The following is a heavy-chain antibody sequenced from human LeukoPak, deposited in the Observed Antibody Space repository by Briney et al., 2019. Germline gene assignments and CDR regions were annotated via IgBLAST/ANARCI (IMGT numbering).Heavy chain of an antibody. J-gene: IGHJ2*01. D-gene: IGHD3-10*01. Sequence: SETLSLTCAVYGGSFSGYYWSWIRQPPGKGLEWIGEINHSGSTNYNPSLKSRVTISVDTSKNQFSLKLSSVTAADTAVYYCARGLRKVRGGKPYWYFDLWGRGTLVTVFS. CDR1: GGSFSGYY. CDR3: ARGLRKVRGGKPYWYFDL. CDR2: INHSGST. V-gene: IGHV4-34*01.